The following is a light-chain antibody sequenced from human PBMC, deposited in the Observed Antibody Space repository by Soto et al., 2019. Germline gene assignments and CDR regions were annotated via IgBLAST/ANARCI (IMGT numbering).Light chain of an antibody. CDR1: QNLLYNSNNKNY. Sequence: DIVMTQSPDSLAVSLGERATINCKSSQNLLYNSNNKNYLAWYQQKPVQPPKLLIYWASTRESGVPDRFSGSGSGTDFTLTISGLQAADVALYYCQQYYSSPYTFGQGTKLEIK. CDR3: QQYYSSPYT. J-gene: IGKJ2*01. CDR2: WAS. V-gene: IGKV4-1*01.